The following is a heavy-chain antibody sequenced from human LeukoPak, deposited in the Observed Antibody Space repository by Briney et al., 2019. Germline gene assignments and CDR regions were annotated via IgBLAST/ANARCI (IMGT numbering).Heavy chain of an antibody. CDR2: IYYSGST. CDR1: GGSISSYY. CDR3: ARSYLPGYCSSTSCYRGWFDP. D-gene: IGHD2-2*02. V-gene: IGHV4-59*01. J-gene: IGHJ5*02. Sequence: SETLSLTCTVSGGSISSYYWSWIRQPPGKGLEWIGYIYYSGSTNYNPSLKSRVTISVDTSKNQFSLKLSSVTAADTAVYYCARSYLPGYCSSTSCYRGWFDPWGQGTLVTVSS.